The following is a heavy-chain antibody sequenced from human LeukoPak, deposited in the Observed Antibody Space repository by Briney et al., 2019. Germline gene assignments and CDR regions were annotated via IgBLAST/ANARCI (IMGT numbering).Heavy chain of an antibody. V-gene: IGHV4-34*01. CDR2: IHPSGIF. CDR3: AGDRDRSKAGAH. J-gene: IGHJ4*02. Sequence: SETLSLTCTVYGGSREDYHCSWLRQPPGKGLEWIGEIHPSGIFYYNSSLLSRVTISIDTSKSQFSLSLTSVAAADTAVYYCAGDRDRSKAGAHWGQGSLVTVSS. CDR1: GGSREDYH. D-gene: IGHD1-14*01.